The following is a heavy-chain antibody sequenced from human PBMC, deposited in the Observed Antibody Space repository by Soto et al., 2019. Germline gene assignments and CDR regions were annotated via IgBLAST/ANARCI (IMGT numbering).Heavy chain of an antibody. J-gene: IGHJ5*02. CDR1: GGSISNYY. D-gene: IGHD3-10*01. Sequence: SETLSLTCIVSGGSISNYYWSWIRQPPGKGLEWIGYIYYSGSTNYNPSLKSRVTISVDTSKNQFSLKLSSVTAADTAVYYCARLLFGAANWFDPWGQGTLVTVSS. CDR2: IYYSGST. CDR3: ARLLFGAANWFDP. V-gene: IGHV4-59*01.